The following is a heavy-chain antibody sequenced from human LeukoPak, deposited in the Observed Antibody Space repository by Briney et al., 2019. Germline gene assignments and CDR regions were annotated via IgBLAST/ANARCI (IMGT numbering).Heavy chain of an antibody. Sequence: GRSLRLSCAASGFTFSSYAMHWVRQAPGKGLEWVAVISYDGANEDYADSVKGRFTISRDNSRNTLYLQMKSPRLEDTALYYCANERGNYYFDYWGQGALVTVSS. D-gene: IGHD1-26*01. CDR1: GFTFSSYA. CDR2: ISYDGANE. CDR3: ANERGNYYFDY. J-gene: IGHJ4*02. V-gene: IGHV3-30*18.